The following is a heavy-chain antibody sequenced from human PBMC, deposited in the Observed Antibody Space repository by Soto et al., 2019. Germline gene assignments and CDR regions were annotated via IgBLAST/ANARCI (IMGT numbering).Heavy chain of an antibody. V-gene: IGHV4-30-4*01. CDR1: GASIRSTGYY. CDR2: VYYTGST. D-gene: IGHD2-21*02. CDR3: VRTAREGAVDPHWLDR. Sequence: SETLSLTCTVSGASIRSTGYYWSWMRHAPGKGLEWIGYVYYTGSTYYNPSLMSRLTISVDTSKNQFSLKLTSVTAAETAVYYCVRTAREGAVDPHWLDRWGQGTQLTV. J-gene: IGHJ5*02.